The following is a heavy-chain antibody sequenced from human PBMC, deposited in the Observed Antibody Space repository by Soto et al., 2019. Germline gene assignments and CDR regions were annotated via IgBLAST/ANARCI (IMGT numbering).Heavy chain of an antibody. CDR2: ISGSDGST. CDR3: AKGFVPGGPSGKWFEP. Sequence: PGGSLRLSCAASGFTFSSYGMNWVRQGPGKGLEWLSAISGSDGSTYYADSMRGRFTISRDNSKNTVYLEMNSLRAEDTAVYYCAKGFVPGGPSGKWFEPWGQGTLVTVSS. J-gene: IGHJ5*01. D-gene: IGHD3-16*01. CDR1: GFTFSSYG. V-gene: IGHV3-23*01.